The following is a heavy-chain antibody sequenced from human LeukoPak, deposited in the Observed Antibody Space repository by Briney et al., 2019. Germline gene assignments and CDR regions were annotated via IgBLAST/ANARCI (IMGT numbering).Heavy chain of an antibody. J-gene: IGHJ4*02. CDR1: GFTFDDYG. CDR3: AKDISSSGEDY. D-gene: IGHD6-19*01. Sequence: GGSLRLSCAASGFTFDDYGMSWVRQAPGKGLEWVSLISGDGGSTYYVDSVKGRFTISRDNSKNSLYLQMNSLRTEDTALYYCAKDISSSGEDYWGQGTLVTVSS. CDR2: ISGDGGST. V-gene: IGHV3-43*02.